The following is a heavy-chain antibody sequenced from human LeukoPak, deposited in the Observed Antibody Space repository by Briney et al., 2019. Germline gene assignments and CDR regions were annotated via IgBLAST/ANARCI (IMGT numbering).Heavy chain of an antibody. CDR3: ARDSGQPHTTTGYFDY. J-gene: IGHJ4*02. V-gene: IGHV1-69*05. CDR1: GGTFSSYA. CDR2: IIPIFGTA. D-gene: IGHD3-10*01. Sequence: ASVKVSRKASGGTFSSYAISWVRQAPGQGLEWMGGIIPIFGTANYAQKFQGRVTITTDESTSTAYMELSSLRSEDTAVYYCARDSGQPHTTTGYFDYWGQGTLVTVSS.